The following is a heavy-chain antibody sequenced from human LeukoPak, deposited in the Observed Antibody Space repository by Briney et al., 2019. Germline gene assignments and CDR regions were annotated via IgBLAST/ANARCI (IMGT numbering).Heavy chain of an antibody. CDR1: GGSISSYY. D-gene: IGHD6-19*01. V-gene: IGHV4-59*01. J-gene: IGHJ5*02. CDR3: AREGGLDSSGWYNWFDP. CDR2: IYYSGST. Sequence: PSETLSLTCTVSGGSISSYYWSWLRQPPGKGLEWLGYIYYSGSTNYNPSLKSRVTISVDTSKNQFSLKLSSVTAADTAVYYCAREGGLDSSGWYNWFDPWGQGTLVTVSS.